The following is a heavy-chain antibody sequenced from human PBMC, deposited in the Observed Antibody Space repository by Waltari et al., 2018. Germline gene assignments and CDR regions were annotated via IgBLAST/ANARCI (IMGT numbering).Heavy chain of an antibody. Sequence: QVQLQQWGAGLLKPSETLSLTCAVYGGSFSGYYWSWIRQPPGKGLEWIGEINHSGSTNYNPALKSRVTISVDTSKNQFSLKLSSVTAADTAVYYCARGAAGLRFSKRGSAFDIWGQGTMVTVSS. CDR2: INHSGST. J-gene: IGHJ3*02. D-gene: IGHD3-3*01. CDR1: GGSFSGYY. CDR3: ARGAAGLRFSKRGSAFDI. V-gene: IGHV4-34*01.